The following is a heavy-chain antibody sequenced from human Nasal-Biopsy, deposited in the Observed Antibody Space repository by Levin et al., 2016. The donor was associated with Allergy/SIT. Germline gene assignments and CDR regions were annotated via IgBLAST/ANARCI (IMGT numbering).Heavy chain of an antibody. CDR2: IYPTSSDT. J-gene: IGHJ6*02. CDR1: GYSFSTYY. Sequence: GESLKISCQASGYSFSTYYIAWVRLTPAKGLEWMGIIYPTSSDTKYSPSFEGQVTISADRSFKNVALQWRSLAASDTAIYYCARHRSQGPAKIYSSMDVWGQGTTVTVSS. CDR3: ARHRSQGPAKIYSSMDV. V-gene: IGHV5-51*01. D-gene: IGHD2-15*01.